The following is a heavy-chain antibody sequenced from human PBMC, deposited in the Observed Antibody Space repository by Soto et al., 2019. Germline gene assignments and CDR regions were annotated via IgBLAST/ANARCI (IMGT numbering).Heavy chain of an antibody. J-gene: IGHJ4*02. V-gene: IGHV2-5*02. CDR1: GFSLTTSGVG. Sequence: QITLKESGPSLVSPTQTLTLTCTFSGFSLTTSGVGVGWIRQPPGKALEWLALIYRDDDKSYSPSLKSRLTITKDTSKNQVVLTMTNMDPVDTATYYCARSAIQLWLETGPRFDNWGQGTLVTVSS. CDR3: ARSAIQLWLETGPRFDN. CDR2: IYRDDDK. D-gene: IGHD5-18*01.